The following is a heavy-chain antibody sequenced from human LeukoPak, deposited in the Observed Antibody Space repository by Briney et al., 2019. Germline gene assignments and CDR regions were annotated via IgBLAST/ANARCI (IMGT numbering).Heavy chain of an antibody. CDR3: AKSVATIYYYYYYYMDV. CDR1: GFRFSDHY. D-gene: IGHD5-24*01. V-gene: IGHV3-30*02. J-gene: IGHJ6*03. CDR2: IRYDGSNK. Sequence: PGGSLRLSCAASGFRFSDHYMNWIRQAPGKGLEWVAFIRYDGSNKYYADSVKGRFTISRDNSKNTLYLQMNSLRAEDTAVYYCAKSVATIYYYYYYYMDVWGKGTTVTVSS.